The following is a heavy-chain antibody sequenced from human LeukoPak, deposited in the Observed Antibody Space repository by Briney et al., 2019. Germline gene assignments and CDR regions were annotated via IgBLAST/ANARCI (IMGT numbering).Heavy chain of an antibody. J-gene: IGHJ4*02. V-gene: IGHV3-23*01. Sequence: GGSLRLYCAASGFTFSNNALRWFRQAPGKGLEWVSDIRSDGTTSYAESVKGRFTISRDNSKNTLYLQMNRLRAEDTALYYASGHGSNSYWGRGTLVTVSS. CDR1: GFTFSNNA. D-gene: IGHD6-13*01. CDR2: IRSDGTT. CDR3: SGHGSNSY.